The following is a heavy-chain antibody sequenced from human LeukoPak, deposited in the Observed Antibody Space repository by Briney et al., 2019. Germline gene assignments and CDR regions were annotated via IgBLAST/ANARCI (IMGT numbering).Heavy chain of an antibody. CDR1: GYTFTSYG. D-gene: IGHD6-19*01. V-gene: IGHV1-18*01. CDR2: ISAYNGNT. J-gene: IGHJ5*02. Sequence: ASVKVSCKASGYTFTSYGISWVRQAPGQGLEWMGWISAYNGNTNYAQKLQGRVTMTTDTSTSTAYMELRSLRSDDTAVYYCARVSRPYTGYSSGWYESWFDPWGQGTLVTVSS. CDR3: ARVSRPYTGYSSGWYESWFDP.